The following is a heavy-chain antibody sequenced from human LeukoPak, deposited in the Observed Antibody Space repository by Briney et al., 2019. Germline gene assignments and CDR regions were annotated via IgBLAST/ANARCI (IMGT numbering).Heavy chain of an antibody. J-gene: IGHJ4*02. D-gene: IGHD6-13*01. CDR2: INHSGST. CDR3: ARGTAAAGANDY. CDR1: GGSFSGYY. Sequence: SETLSLTCAVSGGSFSGYYWSWIRQPPGKGLEWIGEINHSGSTNYNPSLKSRVTISVDTSKNQFSLKLSSVTAADTAVYYCARGTAAAGANDYWGQGTPVTVSS. V-gene: IGHV4-34*01.